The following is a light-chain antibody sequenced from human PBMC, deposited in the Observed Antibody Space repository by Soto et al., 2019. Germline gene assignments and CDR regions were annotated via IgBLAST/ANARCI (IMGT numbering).Light chain of an antibody. Sequence: DIQMTQSPSTLSGSVVDMVIIIFRASQTISSWLAWYQQKPGKAPKLLIYKASTLKSGVPSRFSGSGSGTEFTLTISSLQPDDFATYYCQQYNSYSEACGQGTKGDIK. CDR2: KAS. CDR1: QTISSW. V-gene: IGKV1-5*03. J-gene: IGKJ1*01. CDR3: QQYNSYSEA.